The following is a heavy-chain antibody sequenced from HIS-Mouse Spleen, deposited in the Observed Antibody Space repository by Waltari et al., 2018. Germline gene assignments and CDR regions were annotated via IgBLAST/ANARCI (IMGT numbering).Heavy chain of an antibody. CDR1: GFTFSSYA. J-gene: IGHJ4*02. CDR3: AKDRGGSYYLDY. V-gene: IGHV3-23*01. CDR2: SSGSGGST. Sequence: EVQLLESGGGLVQPGGSLRLSCAASGFTFSSYAMSWVRQAPGKGLEWVSASSGSGGSTYYADSVKGRFTISRDNSKNTLYLQMTSLRAEDTAVYYCAKDRGGSYYLDYWGQGTLVTVSS. D-gene: IGHD1-26*01.